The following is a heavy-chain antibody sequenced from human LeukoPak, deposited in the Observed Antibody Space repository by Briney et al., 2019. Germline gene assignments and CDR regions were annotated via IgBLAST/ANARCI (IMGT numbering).Heavy chain of an antibody. D-gene: IGHD6-13*01. Sequence: ASVKVSCKASGYTFTSYGISWVRQAPGQGLEWMGWISADNAHTNYAQKFQGRVTMTTDTSTSTAYMELRSLRSDDTAVYYCARIHSRVWANFDYWGQGTLVTVSS. CDR1: GYTFTSYG. V-gene: IGHV1-18*01. CDR3: ARIHSRVWANFDY. J-gene: IGHJ4*02. CDR2: ISADNAHT.